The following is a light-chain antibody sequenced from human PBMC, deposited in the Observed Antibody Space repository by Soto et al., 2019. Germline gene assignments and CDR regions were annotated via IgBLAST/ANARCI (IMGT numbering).Light chain of an antibody. CDR2: SAS. CDR3: QQSLTMQIT. J-gene: IGKJ5*01. V-gene: IGKV1-39*01. Sequence: DIQMTQSPASLSVSVGDRVTITCRASQSINNYLNWYLQRPGQAPKLLIRSASTLKRGVPSRFSGSGSLTEFTLTIDDLPPDDFGTYYCQQSLTMQITLGHGTRLDIK. CDR1: QSINNY.